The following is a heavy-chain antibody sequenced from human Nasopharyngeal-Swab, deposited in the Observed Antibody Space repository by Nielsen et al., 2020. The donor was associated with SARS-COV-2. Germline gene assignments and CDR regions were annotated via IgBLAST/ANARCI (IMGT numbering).Heavy chain of an antibody. CDR1: GFIFSDSA. D-gene: IGHD6-13*01. CDR2: IRSKGNSYTT. J-gene: IGHJ6*02. CDR3: ARDLSSIWTSGLGV. Sequence: GGSLRLSCAASGFIFSDSAIHWVRQASGKGLEWVGRIRSKGNSYTTEYAASVKGRFTISRDDSKNSLYLQMSSLRTEDTALYYCARDLSSIWTSGLGVWGQGTTVIVSS. V-gene: IGHV3-72*01.